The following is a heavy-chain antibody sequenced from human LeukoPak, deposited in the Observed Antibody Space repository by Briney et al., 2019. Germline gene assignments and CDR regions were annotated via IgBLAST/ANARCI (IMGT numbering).Heavy chain of an antibody. Sequence: SETLSLTCTVSGGSISSYYWSWIRQPPGKGPEWIGYIYYSGSTNYNPSLKSRVTISVDTSKNQFSLKLSSVTAADTAVYYCARSFMVVVPAATYYYYYYMDVWGKGTTVTVSS. J-gene: IGHJ6*03. CDR2: IYYSGST. V-gene: IGHV4-59*08. CDR3: ARSFMVVVPAATYYYYYYMDV. D-gene: IGHD2-2*01. CDR1: GGSISSYY.